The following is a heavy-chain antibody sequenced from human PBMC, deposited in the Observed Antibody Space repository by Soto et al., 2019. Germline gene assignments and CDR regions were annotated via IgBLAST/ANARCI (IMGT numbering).Heavy chain of an antibody. D-gene: IGHD3-16*02. CDR1: GFTFSSYA. V-gene: IGHV3-23*01. CDR3: ARDPHMITFGGVIAEYFQH. CDR2: ISGSGGST. Sequence: GGSLRLSCAASGFTFSSYAMSWVRQAPGKGLEWVSAISGSGGSTYYADSVKGRFTISRDNSKNTLYLQMNSLRAEDTAVYYCARDPHMITFGGVIAEYFQHWGQGTLVTVSS. J-gene: IGHJ1*01.